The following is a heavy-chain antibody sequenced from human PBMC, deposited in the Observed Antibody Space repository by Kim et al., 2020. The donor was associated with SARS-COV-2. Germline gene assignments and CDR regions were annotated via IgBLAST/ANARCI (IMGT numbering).Heavy chain of an antibody. V-gene: IGHV1-69*13. CDR1: GGTFSSYA. CDR3: ASYLWEPGAVSAFDI. CDR2: IIPIFGTA. D-gene: IGHD1-26*01. J-gene: IGHJ3*02. Sequence: SVKVSCKASGGTFSSYAISWVRQAPGQGLEWMGGIIPIFGTANYAQKFQGRVTITADESTSTAYMELSSLRSEDTAVYYCASYLWEPGAVSAFDIWGQGTMVTVSS.